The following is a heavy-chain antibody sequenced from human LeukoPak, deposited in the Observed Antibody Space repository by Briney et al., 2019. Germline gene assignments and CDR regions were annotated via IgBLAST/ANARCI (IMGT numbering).Heavy chain of an antibody. CDR3: ARVLDYYGSGSYGGDY. CDR2: IYYSGST. V-gene: IGHV4-59*08. D-gene: IGHD3-10*01. J-gene: IGHJ4*02. CDR1: GGSISSYY. Sequence: PSETLSLTCTVSGGSISSYYWSWIRQPPGKGLEWIGYIYYSGSTNYNPSLKSRVTLSVDTSKNQFSLKLNSVTAADTAVYYCARVLDYYGSGSYGGDYWGQGTLVTVSS.